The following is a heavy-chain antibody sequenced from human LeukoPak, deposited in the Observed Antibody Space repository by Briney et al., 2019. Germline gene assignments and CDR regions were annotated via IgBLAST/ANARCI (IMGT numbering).Heavy chain of an antibody. CDR1: GFPFSTYY. V-gene: IGHV3-7*01. CDR3: AFPVREPQL. CDR2: IGNDGSDK. Sequence: PGGSLRLSCTVSGFPFSTYYMGWLRQTAGKGLEWVAMIGNDGSDKYYVGSLKGRFTISRDNAKNSLFLQMSSLTAEDTALYYCAFPVREPQLWGRGTLVTVS. D-gene: IGHD3-10*01. J-gene: IGHJ1*01.